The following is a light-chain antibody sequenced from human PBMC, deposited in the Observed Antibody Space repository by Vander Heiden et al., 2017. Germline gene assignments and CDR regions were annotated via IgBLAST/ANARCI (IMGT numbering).Light chain of an antibody. CDR1: QSISSY. V-gene: IGKV1-39*01. CDR3: QQSYSTPRT. CDR2: AAS. J-gene: IGKJ1*01. Sequence: RVTITCRASQSISSYLNWYQQKPGKAPKLLIYAASSLQSGVPSRFSGSGSGTDFTLTISSLQPEDFATYYCQQSYSTPRTFGQGTKVEIK.